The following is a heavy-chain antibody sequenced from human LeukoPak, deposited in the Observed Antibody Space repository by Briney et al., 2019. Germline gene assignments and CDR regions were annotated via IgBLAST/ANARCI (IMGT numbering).Heavy chain of an antibody. CDR2: IIPIFGTA. J-gene: IGHJ4*02. V-gene: IGHV1-69*13. CDR3: ARPRATYCTNGVCYQPLDY. Sequence: SVKVSCKASGGTFSSYAISWVRQAPGQGLEWMGGIIPIFGTANYAQKFQGRVTVTADESTSTAYMELSSLRSEDTAVYYCARPRATYCTNGVCYQPLDYWGQGTLVTVSS. D-gene: IGHD2-8*01. CDR1: GGTFSSYA.